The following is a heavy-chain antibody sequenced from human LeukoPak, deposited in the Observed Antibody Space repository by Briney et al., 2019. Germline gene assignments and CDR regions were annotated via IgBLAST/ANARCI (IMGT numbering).Heavy chain of an antibody. V-gene: IGHV3-23*01. D-gene: IGHD3-22*01. J-gene: IGHJ3*02. CDR2: ISGSGGST. Sequence: GGSLRLSCAASGFTFSSYAMSWVRQAPGKGLEWVSAISGSGGSTYYADSVKGRFTISRDNSKNTLYLQMNSLRAEGTAVYYXXXXXXQYYYDSSGYDAFDIWGQGTMVTVSS. CDR3: XXXXXQYYYDSSGYDAFDI. CDR1: GFTFSSYA.